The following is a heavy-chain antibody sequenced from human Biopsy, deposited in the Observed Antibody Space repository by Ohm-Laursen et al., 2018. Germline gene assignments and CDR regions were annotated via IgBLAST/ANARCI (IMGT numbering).Heavy chain of an antibody. CDR2: IYYSWTT. Sequence: SETLSLTCSVSGGSVRSPDHRWNWVRRAPGKGLEWIGNIYYSWTTFYSPSLRGRVTMDVDTSKNQFSLRLRSVTSADTAVCFCARAYFYGVGTSNYFFDSWGQGALVTVSS. D-gene: IGHD3-10*01. CDR1: GGSVRSPDHR. V-gene: IGHV4-61*08. J-gene: IGHJ4*02. CDR3: ARAYFYGVGTSNYFFDS.